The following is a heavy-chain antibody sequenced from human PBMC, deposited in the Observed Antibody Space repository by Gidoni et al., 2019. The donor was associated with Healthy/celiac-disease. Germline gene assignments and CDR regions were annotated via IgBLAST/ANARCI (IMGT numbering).Heavy chain of an antibody. J-gene: IGHJ4*02. V-gene: IGHV3-30-3*01. CDR2: ISYDGSNK. CDR1: GCPFSSYA. D-gene: IGHD5-18*01. CDR3: ASTAIGYGYFDY. Sequence: QVQLVESGGGVVQPGRSLRPSCAASGCPFSSYAMHWVRQAPGKGLEWVAVISYDGSNKYYADSVKGRFTISRDNSKNTLYLQMNSLRAEDTAVYYCASTAIGYGYFDYWGQGTLVTVSS.